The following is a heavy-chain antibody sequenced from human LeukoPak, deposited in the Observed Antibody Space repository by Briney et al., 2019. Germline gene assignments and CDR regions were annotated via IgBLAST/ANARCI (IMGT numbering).Heavy chain of an antibody. CDR1: GYTFINNW. V-gene: IGHV1-46*01. Sequence: ASVKVSCKASGYTFINNWMHWVRQAAGQGLDWIELINPTGTGTLCAQKFQGRVTMTRDMSTSTDYMELSSLRSEDTAVYYCARDNSVGDIAWWFDPWGQGTLVTVSS. CDR2: INPTGTGT. D-gene: IGHD3-10*01. J-gene: IGHJ5*02. CDR3: ARDNSVGDIAWWFDP.